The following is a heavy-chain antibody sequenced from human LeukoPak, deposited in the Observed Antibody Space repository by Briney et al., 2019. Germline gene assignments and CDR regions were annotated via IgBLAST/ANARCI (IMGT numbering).Heavy chain of an antibody. V-gene: IGHV1-69*04. D-gene: IGHD2-2*01. Sequence: SVKVSCKATGGSFSSYVITWVRQAPGQGLEWMGRIIPVLGVSNFAQKFQGRVTITAEKSTNTAHMELSRLESGDTAVYYCARRYCSSTSCYPYYFDYWGQGTLVTVSS. J-gene: IGHJ4*02. CDR3: ARRYCSSTSCYPYYFDY. CDR2: IIPVLGVS. CDR1: GGSFSSYV.